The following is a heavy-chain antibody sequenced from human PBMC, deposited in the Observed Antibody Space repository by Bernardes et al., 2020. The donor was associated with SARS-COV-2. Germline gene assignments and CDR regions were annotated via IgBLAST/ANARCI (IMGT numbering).Heavy chain of an antibody. CDR1: GFPFSKYG. CDR2: IWYDGSRQ. V-gene: IGHV3-33*01. Sequence: GGSLRLSCAASGFPFSKYGMHWVRQAPGKGLEWVGVIWYDGSRQYCGDSVKGRFTISRDNSKDTLYLQMNSLRAEDTAVYYCARPTREYSSSSADYWGQGTLVTISS. J-gene: IGHJ4*02. D-gene: IGHD6-6*01. CDR3: ARPTREYSSSSADY.